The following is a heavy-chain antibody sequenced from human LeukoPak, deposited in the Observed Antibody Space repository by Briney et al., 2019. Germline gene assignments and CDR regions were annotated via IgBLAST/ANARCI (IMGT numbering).Heavy chain of an antibody. CDR2: IHYSGST. CDR1: GGSISSYY. Sequence: PFETLSLTCTVSGGSISSYYWSWIRQPPGKGLEWIGYIHYSGSTNYDPSLKSRVTISVDTSKNQFSLKLSSVTAADTAVYYCAREVVVAGNPYFDYWGQGTLVTVSS. J-gene: IGHJ4*02. D-gene: IGHD6-19*01. V-gene: IGHV4-59*01. CDR3: AREVVVAGNPYFDY.